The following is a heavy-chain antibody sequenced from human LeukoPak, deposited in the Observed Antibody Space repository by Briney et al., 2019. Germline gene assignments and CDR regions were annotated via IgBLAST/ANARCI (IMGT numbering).Heavy chain of an antibody. CDR2: TYYSGST. V-gene: IGHV4-39*01. CDR3: MSRRFLWFGPFSDF. CDR1: GVSIISGDSISNNPYY. J-gene: IGHJ4*02. D-gene: IGHD3-10*01. Sequence: PSETLSLTCTVSGVSIISGDSISNNPYYWAWIRQPPGKGREWIGSTYYSGSTSYNPSLKSRITISVDTSKNQLSLRLSSVTAADTAVYYSMSRRFLWFGPFSDFWAQGTLVTVSS.